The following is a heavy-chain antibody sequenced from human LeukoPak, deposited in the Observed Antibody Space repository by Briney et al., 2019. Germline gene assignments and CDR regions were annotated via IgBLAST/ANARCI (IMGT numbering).Heavy chain of an antibody. D-gene: IGHD2-21*02. CDR2: IWYDGSNK. J-gene: IGHJ3*02. V-gene: IGHV3-33*01. CDR3: ARDRLAYCGGDCYPDAFDI. Sequence: GGSLRLSCAASGFTFSSYGMHWVRQAPGKGLEWVAVIWYDGSNKYYADSVKGRFTISRDNSKSTLYLQMNSLRAEDTAVYYCARDRLAYCGGDCYPDAFDIWGQGTMVTVSS. CDR1: GFTFSSYG.